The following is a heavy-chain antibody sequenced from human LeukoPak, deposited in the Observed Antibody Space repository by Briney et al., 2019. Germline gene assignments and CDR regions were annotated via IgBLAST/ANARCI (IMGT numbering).Heavy chain of an antibody. D-gene: IGHD3-10*01. Sequence: GGSLRLSCAASGFTFSSYAMSWVRQAPGKGLEWVSAISGSGGSTYYADSVKGRFTISRDNSKNTLYLQMNSLRAEDTAVYYCARDINYGSGSLDYWGQGTLVTVSS. CDR2: ISGSGGST. V-gene: IGHV3-23*01. CDR1: GFTFSSYA. J-gene: IGHJ4*02. CDR3: ARDINYGSGSLDY.